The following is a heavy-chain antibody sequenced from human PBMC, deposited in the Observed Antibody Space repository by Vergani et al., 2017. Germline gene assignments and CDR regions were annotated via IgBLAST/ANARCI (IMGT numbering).Heavy chain of an antibody. J-gene: IGHJ4*02. CDR1: GDSVSSNSAA. CDR3: ARDRDEEMATIIDY. CDR2: TYYRSKWYN. Sequence: QVQLQQSGPGLVKPSQTLSLTCAISGDSVSSNSAAWNWIRQSPSRGLEWLGRTYYRSKWYNAYPVSVRSRITINPDTSKNQFSLQLNSVTPEDTAVYYCARDRDEEMATIIDYWGQGTLVTVSS. D-gene: IGHD5-24*01. V-gene: IGHV6-1*01.